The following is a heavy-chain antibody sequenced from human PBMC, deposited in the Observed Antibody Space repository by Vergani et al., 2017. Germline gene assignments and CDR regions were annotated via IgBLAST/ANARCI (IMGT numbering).Heavy chain of an antibody. J-gene: IGHJ5*02. CDR3: ARARITMVRGATPFALNWFDP. V-gene: IGHV4-30-2*01. Sequence: QVQLQESGPGLVKPSETLSLTCAVSGGSISSGGYSWSWIRQPPGKGLEWIGYIYHSGSTYYNPSLKSRVTISVDRSKNQFSLKLSSVTAADTAVYYCARARITMVRGATPFALNWFDPWGQGTLVTVSS. CDR1: GGSISSGGYS. D-gene: IGHD3-10*01. CDR2: IYHSGST.